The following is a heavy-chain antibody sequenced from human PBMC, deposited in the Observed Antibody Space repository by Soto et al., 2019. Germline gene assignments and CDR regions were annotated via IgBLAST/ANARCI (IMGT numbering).Heavy chain of an antibody. CDR3: ARDHYSSVSGGMDV. V-gene: IGHV4-34*01. Sequence: SETLCLTCAVYGGSFSGYYWSGIRQPPGKGLEWIGEINHSGSTNYNPSLKSRVTISVDTSKNQFSLKLSSVTAADTAVYYCARDHYSSVSGGMDVWGQGTTVTVS. CDR2: INHSGST. D-gene: IGHD6-19*01. J-gene: IGHJ6*02. CDR1: GGSFSGYY.